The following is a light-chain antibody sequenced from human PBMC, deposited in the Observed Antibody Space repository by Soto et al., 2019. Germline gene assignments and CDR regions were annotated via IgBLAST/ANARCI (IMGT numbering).Light chain of an antibody. V-gene: IGKV3-20*01. CDR2: ETS. CDR1: QSVSSSY. CDR3: QQYNSY. J-gene: IGKJ4*01. Sequence: EIVMTQSPATLSVSPGEGATLSCRASQSVSSSYLAWYQQKPGQAPRLLIYETSSRTTGIPDRFSGSGSGTDFTLTISSLQPDDFATYYCQQYNSYFGGGTKVDIK.